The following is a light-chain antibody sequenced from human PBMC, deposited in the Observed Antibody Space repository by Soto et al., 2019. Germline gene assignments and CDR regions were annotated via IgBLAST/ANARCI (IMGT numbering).Light chain of an antibody. CDR1: QRVSIY. CDR2: GAS. Sequence: EIVLTQSPGSLSLSPVERATLSCRASQRVSIYLSWYQQKPGQAPRLLIYGASSRATGFPDRFSGSGSGTDFSLTISRLEPEDSAVYYCQQYSSPPRTFGQGTKVEIK. V-gene: IGKV3-20*01. CDR3: QQYSSPPRT. J-gene: IGKJ1*01.